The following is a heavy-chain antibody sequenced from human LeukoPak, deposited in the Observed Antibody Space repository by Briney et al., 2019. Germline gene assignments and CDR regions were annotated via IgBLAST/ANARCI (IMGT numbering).Heavy chain of an antibody. Sequence: GGSLRLSCAASGFTFSNAWMSWVRQAPGKGLEWIGRLKSKTDSGTTDYVAPVKGRFTISRDDSKNTLYLQMNSLKTEDTAVYYCTTGFYYDTTVPHYWGQGTLVTVSS. CDR3: TTGFYYDTTVPHY. CDR2: LKSKTDSGTT. J-gene: IGHJ4*02. V-gene: IGHV3-15*01. CDR1: GFTFSNAW. D-gene: IGHD3-22*01.